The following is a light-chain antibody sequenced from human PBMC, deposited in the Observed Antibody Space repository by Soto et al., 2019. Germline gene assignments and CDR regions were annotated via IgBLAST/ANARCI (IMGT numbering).Light chain of an antibody. CDR1: QGISSY. CDR2: AAS. V-gene: IGKV1-9*01. Sequence: DIQLTQSPSFLSASVGDRVMITCRASQGISSYLAWYQQKPGKAPKLLIYAASTLQSGVPSRFSGSGSGTEFTLTISSLQPEDFATYYCQQLNSYPNTFGQGTKLEIK. CDR3: QQLNSYPNT. J-gene: IGKJ2*01.